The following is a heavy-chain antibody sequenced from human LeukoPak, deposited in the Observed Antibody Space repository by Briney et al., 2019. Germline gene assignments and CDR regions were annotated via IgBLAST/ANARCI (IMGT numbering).Heavy chain of an antibody. Sequence: KISCKASGGTFSSNSISWVRQAPGQGVEWMGRIIPILGIANYAQKFQGRVTITADTSTSTAYMELSSLRSEDTAVYYCARDGDYGDPSGMDVWGQGTTVTVSS. CDR3: ARDGDYGDPSGMDV. CDR1: GGTFSSNS. D-gene: IGHD4-17*01. V-gene: IGHV1-69*04. CDR2: IIPILGIA. J-gene: IGHJ6*02.